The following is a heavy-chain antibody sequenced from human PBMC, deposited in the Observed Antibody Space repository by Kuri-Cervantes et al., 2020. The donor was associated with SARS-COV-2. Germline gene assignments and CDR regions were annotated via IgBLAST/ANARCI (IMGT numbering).Heavy chain of an antibody. CDR3: TTLIDY. V-gene: IGHV3-20*04. J-gene: IGHJ4*02. CDR1: GFTFNTYS. Sequence: GGSLRLSCAASGFTFNTYSMDWVRQAPGKGLEWVSGINWNGGSTGYADSMKGRFTISRDNAKNSLYLQMNSLRAEDTAVYYCTTLIDYWGQGALVTVSS. CDR2: INWNGGST.